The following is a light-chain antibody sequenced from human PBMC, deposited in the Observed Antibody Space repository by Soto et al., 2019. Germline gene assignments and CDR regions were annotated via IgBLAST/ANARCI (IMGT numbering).Light chain of an antibody. V-gene: IGKV3-20*01. J-gene: IGKJ4*01. CDR2: AAS. Sequence: EIVLTQSPGILSLSPGERATLSCRASQSVRSTFLAWYQQKPGQAPRLLIYAASSRATGIPDRFSGSGSGTDFSLTISRLEPEDFAVYYCQQYGSSPLTFGGGTKVDIK. CDR1: QSVRSTF. CDR3: QQYGSSPLT.